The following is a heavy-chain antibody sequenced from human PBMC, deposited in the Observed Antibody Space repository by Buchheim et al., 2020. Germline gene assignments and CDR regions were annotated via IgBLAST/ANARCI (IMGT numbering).Heavy chain of an antibody. D-gene: IGHD3-22*01. J-gene: IGHJ5*02. Sequence: QVQLVQSGAEVKKPGASVKVSCKASGYTFTSYYMHWVRQAPGQGLEWMGIINPSGGSTSYAQKFQGRVTMTRDTSTSTVYMELSSLRSEDTAVYYCARDGLYYYDSSGYFGGWFDPWGQGTL. CDR2: INPSGGST. CDR3: ARDGLYYYDSSGYFGGWFDP. CDR1: GYTFTSYY. V-gene: IGHV1-46*01.